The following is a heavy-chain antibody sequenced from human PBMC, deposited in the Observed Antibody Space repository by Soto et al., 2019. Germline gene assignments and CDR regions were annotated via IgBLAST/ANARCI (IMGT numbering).Heavy chain of an antibody. D-gene: IGHD6-13*01. CDR3: AIRMYSTRWYYLDY. CDR1: GFTVSSYA. Sequence: EMQLLESGGGLVQAGGSLRLSCAASGFTVSSYALNWVRQAPGKGLEWVSGISASTYYADSVKRRFTISRDTSKNTLYLQMNSLSAEDTAIYFCAIRMYSTRWYYLDYWGQGTLVTVSS. J-gene: IGHJ4*02. CDR2: ISAST. V-gene: IGHV3-23*01.